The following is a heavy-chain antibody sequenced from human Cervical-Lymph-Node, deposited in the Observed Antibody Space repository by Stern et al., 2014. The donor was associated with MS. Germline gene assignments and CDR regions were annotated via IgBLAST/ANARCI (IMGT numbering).Heavy chain of an antibody. J-gene: IGHJ4*02. Sequence: EVQLVESGGGLVKPGGSLRLSCAASGFTFKNARMSWVRPAPGKGLGWVGRIKDKIDGGTTDYAAPVKGRFTISRDDSKDTLYLELNSLKTEDTAVYYCTTVRYDRSAKPDFWGQGTLVTVSS. V-gene: IGHV3-15*01. CDR3: TTVRYDRSAKPDF. D-gene: IGHD3-22*01. CDR1: GFTFKNAR. CDR2: IKDKIDGGTT.